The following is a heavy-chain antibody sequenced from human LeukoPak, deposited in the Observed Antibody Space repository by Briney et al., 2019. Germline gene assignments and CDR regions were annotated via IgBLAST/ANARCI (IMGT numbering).Heavy chain of an antibody. Sequence: PRGSLRLTCAASGFTFSSYWMSWVRQAPGKGLEWVANIKQDGSEKYYVDSVKGRFTISRDNAKNSLYLQVNSLRAEDTAVYYCARNQRRLDYWGQGTLVTVSS. D-gene: IGHD1-14*01. CDR2: IKQDGSEK. V-gene: IGHV3-7*01. CDR3: ARNQRRLDY. CDR1: GFTFSSYW. J-gene: IGHJ4*02.